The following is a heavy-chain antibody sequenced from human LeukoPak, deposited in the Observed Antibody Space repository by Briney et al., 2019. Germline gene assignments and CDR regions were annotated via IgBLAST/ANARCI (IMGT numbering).Heavy chain of an antibody. CDR2: INHSGST. Sequence: SETLSLTCAVYGGSFSGYYWSWIRQPPGKGLEWIGEINHSGSTNYNSSLKSRVTISVDTSKNQFSLKLSSVTAADTAVYYCARENYYGSGSPMDVWGKGTTVTISS. V-gene: IGHV4-34*01. CDR3: ARENYYGSGSPMDV. D-gene: IGHD3-10*01. J-gene: IGHJ6*03. CDR1: GGSFSGYY.